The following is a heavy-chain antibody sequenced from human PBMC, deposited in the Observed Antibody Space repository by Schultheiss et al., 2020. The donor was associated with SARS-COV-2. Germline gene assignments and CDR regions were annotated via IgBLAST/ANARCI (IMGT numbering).Heavy chain of an antibody. Sequence: GGSLRLSCAASGFTFSSYGMHWVRQAPGKGLEWVAVIWYDGSNKYYADSVKGRFTISRDDSKNTLYLQMNSLKTEDTAVYYCTTDIVVVPAAIDGIFFDYWGQGTLVTVSS. J-gene: IGHJ4*02. CDR3: TTDIVVVPAAIDGIFFDY. V-gene: IGHV3-33*08. CDR2: IWYDGSNK. CDR1: GFTFSSYG. D-gene: IGHD2-2*01.